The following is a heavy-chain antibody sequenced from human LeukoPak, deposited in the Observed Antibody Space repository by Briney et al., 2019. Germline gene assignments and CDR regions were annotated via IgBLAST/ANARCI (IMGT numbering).Heavy chain of an antibody. D-gene: IGHD3-22*01. CDR2: IRSRANSYAT. V-gene: IGHV3-73*01. CDR3: TRSSYYDSRGYNWFDP. J-gene: IGHJ5*02. CDR1: GFTFSGSA. Sequence: GGSLRLSCAASGFTFSGSAMHWVRQASGKGLEWVGRIRSRANSYATAYAASVKGRFTISRDDSKNTAYLQMNSLKTEDTAVYYCTRSSYYDSRGYNWFDPWGQGTLVTVSS.